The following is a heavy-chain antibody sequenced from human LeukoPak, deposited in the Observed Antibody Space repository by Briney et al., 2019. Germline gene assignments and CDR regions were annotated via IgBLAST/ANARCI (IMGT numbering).Heavy chain of an antibody. V-gene: IGHV4-30-4*01. D-gene: IGHD2-2*02. J-gene: IGHJ4*02. CDR3: ARDPNTSTFDY. CDR1: GGSISSGDYY. Sequence: SETLSLTCTVSGGSISSGDYYWSWIRQPPGKGLEWIGYIYYSGSTYYNPSLKSRLTISLDTSKNQFSLKLSSVTAADTAVYYCARDPNTSTFDYWGQGTLVTVSS. CDR2: IYYSGST.